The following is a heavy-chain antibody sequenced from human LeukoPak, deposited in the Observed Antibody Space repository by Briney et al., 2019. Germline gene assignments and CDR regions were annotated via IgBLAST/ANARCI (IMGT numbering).Heavy chain of an antibody. J-gene: IGHJ4*02. CDR1: GASITTHY. CDR3: AGGSTRADDY. Sequence: PSETLSLTCTVSGASITTHYWSWIRQSPGKGLEWIGYVHHNGDINYNPSLKSRVAISLDSSRKQFSLNLISMTAADTAMYYCAGGSTRADDYWGQGTLVTVSS. D-gene: IGHD2/OR15-2a*01. V-gene: IGHV4-59*11. CDR2: VHHNGDI.